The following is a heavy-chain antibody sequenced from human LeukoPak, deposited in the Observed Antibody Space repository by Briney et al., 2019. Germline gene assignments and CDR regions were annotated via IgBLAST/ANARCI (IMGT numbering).Heavy chain of an antibody. V-gene: IGHV3-30*03. CDR3: AGSWFYRDYFEY. Sequence: GESLRLSCVASGFPFSSYGMHWVRQAPGKGLEWVAVLSYDGSNEYYADSVKGRFTISRDDSKNTLYLQMNSLRVEDTAVYYCAGSWFYRDYFEYWGQGTLVTVSS. J-gene: IGHJ4*02. D-gene: IGHD3-10*01. CDR2: LSYDGSNE. CDR1: GFPFSSYG.